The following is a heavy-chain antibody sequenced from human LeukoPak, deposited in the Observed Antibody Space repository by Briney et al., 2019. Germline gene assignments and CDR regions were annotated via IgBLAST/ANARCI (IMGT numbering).Heavy chain of an antibody. CDR2: ISGRSYSM. J-gene: IGHJ4*02. V-gene: IGHV3-11*01. CDR1: GFSFNESY. CDR3: VRGKRRFDY. Sequence: GGSLRLSCAASGFSFNESYMTWIRQAPGRGLEWVAYISGRSYSMYYADSVKGRFNISRDNSLNSLYLHMSSLRADDTAVYYCVRGKRRFDYWGQGTLVTVSS.